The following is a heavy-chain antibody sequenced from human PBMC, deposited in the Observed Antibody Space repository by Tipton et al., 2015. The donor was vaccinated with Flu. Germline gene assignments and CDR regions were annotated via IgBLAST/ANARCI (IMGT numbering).Heavy chain of an antibody. CDR1: GGSFSSHG. V-gene: IGHV1-69*09. CDR3: ATGSGYSKTSGDFS. J-gene: IGHJ5*02. CDR2: IIPILGMT. D-gene: IGHD2-21*02. Sequence: QVQLVQSGSEVKKPGSSVKVSCKAPGGSFSSHGLSWVRQAPGHGLEWMGRIIPILGMTNYAESFRGRLTITADTSTNTAYMDLNSLRSEDTGVYYCATGSGYSKTSGDFSWGQGTRVTVSS.